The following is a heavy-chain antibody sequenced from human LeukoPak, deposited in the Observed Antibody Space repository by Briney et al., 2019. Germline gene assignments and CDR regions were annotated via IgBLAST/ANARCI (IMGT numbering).Heavy chain of an antibody. J-gene: IGHJ4*02. CDR2: IHYSGGNT. Sequence: GGSLRLSCAASGFTFSSYALSWVRQAPGKGLEWVSAIHYSGGNTYYADSVKGRFTISRDNSKNTLYLQMNSLRAEDTAVYYCAKVIREVDMSYDYWGQGALVTVSS. CDR1: GFTFSSYA. CDR3: AKVIREVDMSYDY. D-gene: IGHD5-24*01. V-gene: IGHV3-23*01.